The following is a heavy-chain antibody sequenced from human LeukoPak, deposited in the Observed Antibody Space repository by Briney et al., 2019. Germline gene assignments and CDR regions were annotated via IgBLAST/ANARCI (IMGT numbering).Heavy chain of an antibody. CDR3: AREGEYDILTGYPGGMDV. CDR1: GSTFSSYW. D-gene: IGHD3-9*01. V-gene: IGHV3-74*01. Sequence: GGSLRLSCAASGSTFSSYWMHWVRQAPGKGLVWVSRINSDGSSTSYADSVKGRFTISRDNAKNTLYLQMNSLRAEDTAVYYCAREGEYDILTGYPGGMDVWGQGTTVTVSS. J-gene: IGHJ6*02. CDR2: INSDGSST.